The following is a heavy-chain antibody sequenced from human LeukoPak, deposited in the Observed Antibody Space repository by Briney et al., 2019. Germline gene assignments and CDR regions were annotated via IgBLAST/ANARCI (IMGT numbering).Heavy chain of an antibody. D-gene: IGHD6-13*01. CDR3: AKGMENGGSSWSLYYYYGMDV. CDR2: ISWNSGSI. J-gene: IGHJ6*02. Sequence: SLRLSCAASGFTFDDYAMHWVRQAPGKGLEWVSGISWNSGSIGYADSVKGRFTISRDNAKNSLYLQMNSLRAEDTALYYCAKGMENGGSSWSLYYYYGMDVWGQGTTVTVSS. CDR1: GFTFDDYA. V-gene: IGHV3-9*01.